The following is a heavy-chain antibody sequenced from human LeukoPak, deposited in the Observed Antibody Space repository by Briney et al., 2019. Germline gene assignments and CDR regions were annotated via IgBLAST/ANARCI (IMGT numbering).Heavy chain of an antibody. CDR2: IYYSGST. V-gene: IGHV4-59*06. D-gene: IGHD3-9*01. CDR3: ARGNDILTGYYGMDV. Sequence: SETLSLTCTVSGGSISSYYWSWIRQPPGKGLEWIGYIYYSGSTYYNPSLKSRVTISVDTSKNQFSLKLSSVTAADTAVYYCARGNDILTGYYGMDVWGQGTTVTVSS. CDR1: GGSISSYY. J-gene: IGHJ6*02.